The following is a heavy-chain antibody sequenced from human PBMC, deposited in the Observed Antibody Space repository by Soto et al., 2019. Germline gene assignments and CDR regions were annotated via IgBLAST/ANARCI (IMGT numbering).Heavy chain of an antibody. V-gene: IGHV3-23*01. D-gene: IGHD3-10*01. CDR2: IRGSGGST. CDR1: GFTFSNYA. CDR3: ARALYGSGMNTYYDMDV. Sequence: GGSLRLSCAASGFTFSNYAMSWVRQAPGKGLEWVSGIRGSGGSTYYAYSVKGRFTISRQNSKNTLYLPMNSLRAEDTALYYCARALYGSGMNTYYDMDVWGKGTTVTVSS. J-gene: IGHJ6*03.